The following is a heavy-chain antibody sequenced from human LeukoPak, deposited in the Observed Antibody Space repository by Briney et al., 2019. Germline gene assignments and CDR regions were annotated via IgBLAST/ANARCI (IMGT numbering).Heavy chain of an antibody. CDR2: INPNSGST. D-gene: IGHD3-10*01. CDR3: ARDGYYYGSGSFVGY. J-gene: IGHJ4*02. Sequence: ASVKVSCKASGYTFTGHYIHWVRQAPGQGLEWMGWINPNSGSTNYAQKFQGRVTMTRDTSISIAYMELTRLRSDDTAVFYCARDGYYYGSGSFVGYWGQGTLVTVSS. V-gene: IGHV1-2*02. CDR1: GYTFTGHY.